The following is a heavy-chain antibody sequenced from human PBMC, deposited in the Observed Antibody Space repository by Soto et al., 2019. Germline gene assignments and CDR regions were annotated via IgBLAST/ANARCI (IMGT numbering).Heavy chain of an antibody. J-gene: IGHJ6*02. D-gene: IGHD3-10*01. V-gene: IGHV3-23*01. CDR1: GITFTSYA. CDR2: ISDFGGNT. Sequence: PGGSLRLSCEASGITFTSYAMSWVRQAPGKGLEWVSVISDFGGNTYYADSVKGRFSISRDNSKKALYLQMNSLRAEDTAIYFCAKTSLLLFGELFTTHAMDVWGQGTTVTVSS. CDR3: AKTSLLLFGELFTTHAMDV.